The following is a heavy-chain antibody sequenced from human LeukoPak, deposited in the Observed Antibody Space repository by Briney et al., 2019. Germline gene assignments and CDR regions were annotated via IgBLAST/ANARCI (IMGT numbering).Heavy chain of an antibody. CDR3: AKGYYDSDS. CDR2: ISQDGGIE. J-gene: IGHJ4*01. D-gene: IGHD3-22*01. V-gene: IGHV3-30*04. Sequence: PGGSLRLSCAASGFTFSSYAMHWVRQAPGKGLEWVAVISQDGGIEYYAESVKGRFTISRDNYKNTLSLQMNSLRAEDTAVYYCAKGYYDSDSWGQGTLVTVSS. CDR1: GFTFSSYA.